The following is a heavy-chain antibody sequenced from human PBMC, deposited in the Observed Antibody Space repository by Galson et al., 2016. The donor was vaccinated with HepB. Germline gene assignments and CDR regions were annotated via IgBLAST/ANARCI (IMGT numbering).Heavy chain of an antibody. J-gene: IGHJ6*02. CDR1: AYGFTDYW. Sequence: QSGAEVKKPGNSLRISCKGSAYGFTDYWIGWVRQMPGKGLEWMGSIYPGDSDTRYNPSFQGQVTISAHKSVNTVYLQWSSLKASDTAMYYCARDYGRLGLDVWGQGTTVTISS. CDR2: IYPGDSDT. CDR3: ARDYGRLGLDV. D-gene: IGHD3-16*01. V-gene: IGHV5-51*01.